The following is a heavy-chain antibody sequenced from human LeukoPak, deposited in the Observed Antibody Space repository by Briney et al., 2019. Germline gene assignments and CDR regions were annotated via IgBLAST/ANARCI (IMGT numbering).Heavy chain of an antibody. CDR3: AKLGGYCSSTSCYGNYYYYMDV. J-gene: IGHJ6*03. CDR1: GFTFSSYG. V-gene: IGHV3-30*02. Sequence: GGSLRLSCAASGFTFSSYGMHWVRQAPGKGLEWVAYIQYDGSNEQYADSVKGRFSISRDSSKNILYLQLNSLRAEDTAVYYCAKLGGYCSSTSCYGNYYYYMDVWGKGTTVTISS. CDR2: IQYDGSNE. D-gene: IGHD2-2*01.